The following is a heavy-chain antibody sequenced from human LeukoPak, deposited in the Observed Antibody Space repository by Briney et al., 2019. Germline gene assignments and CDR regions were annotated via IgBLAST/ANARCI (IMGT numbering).Heavy chain of an antibody. Sequence: SETLSLTCTVSGGSISSYYCSWIRQPAGKGLEWIRRIYTSGSTNYNPSLKSRVAMSVDTSKNQFSLKLSSVTAADTAVYYCAREVYGSGSYYNPFDYWGQGTLVTVSS. CDR3: AREVYGSGSYYNPFDY. J-gene: IGHJ4*02. D-gene: IGHD3-10*01. CDR2: IYTSGST. V-gene: IGHV4-4*07. CDR1: GGSISSYY.